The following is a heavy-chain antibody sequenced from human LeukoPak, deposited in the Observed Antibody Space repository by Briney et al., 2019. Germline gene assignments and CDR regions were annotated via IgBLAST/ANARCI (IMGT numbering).Heavy chain of an antibody. V-gene: IGHV3-23*01. Sequence: GGSLRLSCAASGFTFSSYGMSWVRQAPGKGLEWVSAISGSGGSTYYADSVKGRFTISRDNSKNTLYLQMNSLRAEDTAVYYCAKDPYIVGATYHVFWGQGTLVTVSS. CDR2: ISGSGGST. CDR1: GFTFSSYG. CDR3: AKDPYIVGATYHVF. D-gene: IGHD1-26*01. J-gene: IGHJ4*02.